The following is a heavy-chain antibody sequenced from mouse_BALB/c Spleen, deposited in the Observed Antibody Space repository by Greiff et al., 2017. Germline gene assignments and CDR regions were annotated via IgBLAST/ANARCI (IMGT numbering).Heavy chain of an antibody. D-gene: IGHD1-1*01. CDR2: INPSTGYT. CDR1: GYTFTSYW. CDR3: ARDGSSRYAMDY. J-gene: IGHJ4*01. V-gene: IGHV1-7*01. Sequence: QGQLQQSGAELAKPGASVKMSCKASGYTFTSYWMHWVKQRPGQGLEWIGYINPSTGYTEYNQKFKDKATLTADKSSSTAYMQLSSLTSEDSAVYYCARDGSSRYAMDYWGQGTSVTVSS.